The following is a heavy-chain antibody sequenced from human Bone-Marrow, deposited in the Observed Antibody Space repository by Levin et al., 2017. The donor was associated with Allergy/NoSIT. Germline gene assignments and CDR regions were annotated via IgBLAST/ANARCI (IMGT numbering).Heavy chain of an antibody. CDR3: AKDRGGILVFDY. Sequence: GESLKISCAASGFTFSSYGMHWVRQAPGKGLEWVAVISYDGSNKYYADSVKGRFTISRDNSKNTLYLQMNSLRAEDTAVYYCAKDRGGILVFDYWGQGTLVTVSS. CDR1: GFTFSSYG. J-gene: IGHJ4*02. D-gene: IGHD3-16*01. CDR2: ISYDGSNK. V-gene: IGHV3-30*18.